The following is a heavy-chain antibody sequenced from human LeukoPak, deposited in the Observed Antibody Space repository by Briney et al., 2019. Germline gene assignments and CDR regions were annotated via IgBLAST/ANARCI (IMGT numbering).Heavy chain of an antibody. V-gene: IGHV4-59*08. CDR3: ARPPGY. J-gene: IGHJ4*02. Sequence: PSETLSLTCTVSGGSISSYYWSWIRQPPGKGLEWIGYIYYSGSTNYNPSLKSRVTISVDTSKNQFSLKLSSVTAADPAVYYCARPPGYWGQGTLVTVSS. CDR2: IYYSGST. CDR1: GGSISSYY.